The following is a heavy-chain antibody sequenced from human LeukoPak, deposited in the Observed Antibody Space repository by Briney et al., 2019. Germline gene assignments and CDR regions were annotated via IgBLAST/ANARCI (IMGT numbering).Heavy chain of an antibody. CDR3: ARGGNWNDKVLDY. CDR1: GGTFSSYA. D-gene: IGHD1-1*01. V-gene: IGHV1-69*05. CDR2: IIPIFGTA. Sequence: SVKVSCKASGGTFSSYAISWVRQAPGQGLEWMGGIIPIFGTANYAQKFQGRVTITTDESTSTAYMELSSLRSEDTAVYYCARGGNWNDKVLDYWGQGTLVTVSS. J-gene: IGHJ4*02.